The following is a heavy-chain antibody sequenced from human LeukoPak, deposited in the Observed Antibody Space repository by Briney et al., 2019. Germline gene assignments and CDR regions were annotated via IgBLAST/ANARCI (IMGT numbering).Heavy chain of an antibody. CDR1: GGSISSSSYY. D-gene: IGHD3-3*01. CDR2: IYYSGST. V-gene: IGHV4-39*01. CDR3: ARPRITIFGVVIDAFDI. Sequence: ASETLSLTCTVSGGSISSSSYYWGWIRQPPGKGLEWIGSIYYSGSTYYNPSLKSRVTISVGTSKNQFSLKLSSVTAADTAVYYCARPRITIFGVVIDAFDIWGQGTMVTVSS. J-gene: IGHJ3*02.